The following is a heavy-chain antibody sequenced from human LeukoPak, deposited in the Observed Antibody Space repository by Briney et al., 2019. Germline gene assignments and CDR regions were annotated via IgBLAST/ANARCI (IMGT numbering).Heavy chain of an antibody. D-gene: IGHD3-22*01. J-gene: IGHJ4*02. CDR1: GFTFSSYA. CDR3: AKDQGVRQYYYDSLRDY. V-gene: IGHV3-23*01. CDR2: ISGSGGST. Sequence: GVSLRLSCAASGFTFSSYAMSWVRQAPGKGLEWVLDISGSGGSTYHTDSVKGRFTISRENSKNTLYLKMNSLRAEDTAVYYCAKDQGVRQYYYDSLRDYWGQGTLVTVSS.